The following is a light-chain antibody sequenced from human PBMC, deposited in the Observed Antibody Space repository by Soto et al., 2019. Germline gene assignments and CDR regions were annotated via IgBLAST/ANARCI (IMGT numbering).Light chain of an antibody. CDR2: DVS. J-gene: IGLJ2*01. V-gene: IGLV2-14*01. Sequence: SALTQPASVYGSPGQSITISCTGTSSDVGGYNYVSWYQQHPGKAPKLMIYDVSNRPSGVSNRFSGSKSGNTASLTISGLQAEDEADYYCSSYTSSSTLVFGGGTKVTVL. CDR1: SSDVGGYNY. CDR3: SSYTSSSTLV.